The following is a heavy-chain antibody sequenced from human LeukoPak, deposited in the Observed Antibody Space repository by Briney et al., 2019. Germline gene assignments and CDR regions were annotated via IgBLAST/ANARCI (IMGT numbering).Heavy chain of an antibody. CDR2: IYPGDSDT. V-gene: IGHV5-51*01. CDR3: ARRLGSSSWGLYDAFDI. Sequence: GESLKISCKTSGYTFTNFWIARVRQMPGKGLEWMGIIYPGDSDTRYSPSFQGQVTISADKSISTAYLQWSSLKASDTAMYYCARRLGSSSWGLYDAFDIWGQGTMVTVSS. D-gene: IGHD6-13*01. J-gene: IGHJ3*02. CDR1: GYTFTNFW.